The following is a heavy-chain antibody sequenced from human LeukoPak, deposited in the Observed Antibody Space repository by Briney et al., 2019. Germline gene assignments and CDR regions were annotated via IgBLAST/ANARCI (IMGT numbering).Heavy chain of an antibody. J-gene: IGHJ4*02. V-gene: IGHV1-2*02. CDR2: INPNSGGT. Sequence: GASVKVSCKASGYTFTGYYMHWVRQAPGQGLEWMGWINPNSGGTNYAQKFQGRVTMTRDTSIRTAYMELSRLRSDDTAVYYCASLGYGYSSSWYWDYWGQGTLVTVSS. D-gene: IGHD6-13*01. CDR1: GYTFTGYY. CDR3: ASLGYGYSSSWYWDY.